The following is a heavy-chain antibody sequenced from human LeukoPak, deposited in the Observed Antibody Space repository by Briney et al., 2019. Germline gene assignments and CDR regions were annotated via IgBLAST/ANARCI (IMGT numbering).Heavy chain of an antibody. CDR3: ATRLGWFGVLPF. Sequence: GASVKVSCKVSGYTLTELSMHWVRQAPGKGLEWMGGFDPEDGETIYAQKFQGRVTMTEDTSTDTAYMGLSSLRSEDTAVYYCATRLGWFGVLPFWGQGTLVTVSS. CDR1: GYTLTELS. V-gene: IGHV1-24*01. D-gene: IGHD3-10*01. J-gene: IGHJ4*02. CDR2: FDPEDGET.